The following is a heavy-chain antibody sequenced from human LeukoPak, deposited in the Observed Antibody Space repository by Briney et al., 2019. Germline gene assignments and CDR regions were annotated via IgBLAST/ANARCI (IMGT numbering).Heavy chain of an antibody. D-gene: IGHD3-22*01. J-gene: IGHJ4*02. Sequence: QPEGSLRLSCAASGFTFSSYAMHWVRQAPGKGLEYVSAISSNGGSTYYANSVKGRFTISRDNSKNTLYLQMGSLRAEDMAVYYCARAGDSSGYYYGLPDYWGQGTLVTVSS. V-gene: IGHV3-64*01. CDR3: ARAGDSSGYYYGLPDY. CDR2: ISSNGGST. CDR1: GFTFSSYA.